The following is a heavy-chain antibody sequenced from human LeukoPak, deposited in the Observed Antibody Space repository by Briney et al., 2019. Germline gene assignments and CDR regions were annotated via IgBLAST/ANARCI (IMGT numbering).Heavy chain of an antibody. CDR2: INPNSGGT. D-gene: IGHD2-2*01. V-gene: IGHV1-2*02. CDR3: ARDIVVVPAAKRGWDYYYYGMDV. J-gene: IGHJ6*02. Sequence: ASVKVSCKASGYTFTGYYMHWVRQAPGQGLEWMGWINPNSGGTNYAQKFQGRVTMTRDTSISTAYMELSRLRSDDTAVYYCARDIVVVPAAKRGWDYYYYGMDVWGQGTTVTVSS. CDR1: GYTFTGYY.